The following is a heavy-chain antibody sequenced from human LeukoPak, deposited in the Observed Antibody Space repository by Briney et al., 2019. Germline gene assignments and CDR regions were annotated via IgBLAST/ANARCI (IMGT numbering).Heavy chain of an antibody. V-gene: IGHV1-18*01. J-gene: IGHJ4*02. CDR2: ISAYNGNT. D-gene: IGHD4-11*01. CDR1: GYTFTSYG. Sequence: ASVKVSCKASGYTFTSYGISWVRQAPGQGLEWMGWISAYNGNTNYAQKLQGRVTMTTDTSTSTAYMELRSLRSDDTAVYYCARASPNYLPWAIFWVTTVTTFDYWGQGTLVTVSS. CDR3: ARASPNYLPWAIFWVTTVTTFDY.